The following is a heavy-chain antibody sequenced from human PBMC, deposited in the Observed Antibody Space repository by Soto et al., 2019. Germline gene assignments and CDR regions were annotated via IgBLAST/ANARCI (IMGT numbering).Heavy chain of an antibody. Sequence: SETLSLTCTVSGGSISSYYWSWIRQPPGKGLEWIGYIYYSGSTNYNPSLKSRVTISVDTSKNQFSLKLSSVTAADTAVYYCARIYSKEVPYFDYWGQGTLVTVSS. CDR3: ARIYSKEVPYFDY. V-gene: IGHV4-59*01. J-gene: IGHJ4*02. D-gene: IGHD4-4*01. CDR2: IYYSGST. CDR1: GGSISSYY.